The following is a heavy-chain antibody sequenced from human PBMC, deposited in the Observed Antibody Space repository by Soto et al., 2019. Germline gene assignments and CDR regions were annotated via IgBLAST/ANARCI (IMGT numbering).Heavy chain of an antibody. V-gene: IGHV1-69*13. Sequence: WDSVKVCFKASGGPFSSYRINLVRQAPGQGLEWLGGIVPIYRTADYAQKFQGRVTITADESARTSYMELRSLKSQDTAFYYCVRDSGAKLSSSWGQGTLVTVS. J-gene: IGHJ4*02. CDR1: GGPFSSYR. D-gene: IGHD6-13*01. CDR2: IVPIYRTA. CDR3: VRDSGAKLSSS.